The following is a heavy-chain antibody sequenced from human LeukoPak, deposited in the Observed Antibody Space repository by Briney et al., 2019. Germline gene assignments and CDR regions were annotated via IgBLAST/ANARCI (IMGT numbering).Heavy chain of an antibody. J-gene: IGHJ5*02. V-gene: IGHV3-23*01. Sequence: PGGSLRLSCAASGFTFSNAWMTWVRQAPGKGLEWVSSIDANGAGTFYADSVKGRFSISRDNAKNTLGLQMHSLTAEDTAVYYCAKDQSYYNWFDPWGQGTLVTVSS. CDR2: IDANGAGT. CDR1: GFTFSNAW. CDR3: AKDQSYYNWFDP. D-gene: IGHD3-10*01.